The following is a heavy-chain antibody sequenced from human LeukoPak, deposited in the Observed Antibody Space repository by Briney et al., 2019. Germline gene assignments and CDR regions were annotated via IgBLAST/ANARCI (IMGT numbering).Heavy chain of an antibody. CDR2: INAGNGNT. CDR3: ASRRPGTATNAFDI. V-gene: IGHV1-3*01. J-gene: IGHJ3*02. D-gene: IGHD6-13*01. CDR1: GYTFTSYA. Sequence: ASVKVSCKASGYTFTSYAMHWGRQAPGQRLEWMGWINAGNGNTKYSRKFQGRVTITRDTSASTAYMELSSLRSEDTAVYYCASRRPGTATNAFDIWGQGTMVTVST.